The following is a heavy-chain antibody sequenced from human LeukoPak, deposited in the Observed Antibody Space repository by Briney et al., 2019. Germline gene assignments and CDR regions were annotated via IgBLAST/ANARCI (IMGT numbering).Heavy chain of an antibody. D-gene: IGHD4-17*01. CDR1: GFTFSSYA. Sequence: PGGSLRLSCAASGFTFSSYAMSWVRQAPGKGLEWVSAISGSGGSTYYADSVKGRFTISRDNSKNTLYLQMNSLRAEDTAVYYCARDQYGDYVLADYWGQGTLVTVSS. J-gene: IGHJ4*02. CDR3: ARDQYGDYVLADY. CDR2: ISGSGGST. V-gene: IGHV3-23*01.